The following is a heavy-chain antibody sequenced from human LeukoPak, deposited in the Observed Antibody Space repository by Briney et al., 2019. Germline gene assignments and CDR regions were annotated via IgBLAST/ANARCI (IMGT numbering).Heavy chain of an antibody. J-gene: IGHJ3*02. CDR3: ARDRAVRYYDSSGYYYDQDAFDI. V-gene: IGHV1-2*02. D-gene: IGHD3-22*01. CDR1: GYTFTGYY. CDR2: INPNSGGT. Sequence: ASVKVSCKASGYTFTGYYMHWVRQAPGQGLEWMGWINPNSGGTNYAQKFQGRVTMTRDTSISTAYMELSRLRSDDTAVYYCARDRAVRYYDSSGYYYDQDAFDIWGQGTMVTVSS.